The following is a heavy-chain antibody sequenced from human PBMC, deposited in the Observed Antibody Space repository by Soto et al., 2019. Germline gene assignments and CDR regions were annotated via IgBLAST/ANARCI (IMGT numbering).Heavy chain of an antibody. Sequence: EVQLLESGGGLVQPGGSLRLSCATSGFTFSTNAMGWVRQAPGMGLEFVSLISGSGNTIYYADSVKGRFTISRDNSMNTLCLQKNSLGAEDTDVYYRAKVGYDTFGYYFRSFDCWGQGTLVTVSP. CDR2: ISGSGNTI. J-gene: IGHJ4*02. CDR3: AKVGYDTFGYYFRSFDC. D-gene: IGHD2-2*03. CDR1: GFTFSTNA. V-gene: IGHV3-23*01.